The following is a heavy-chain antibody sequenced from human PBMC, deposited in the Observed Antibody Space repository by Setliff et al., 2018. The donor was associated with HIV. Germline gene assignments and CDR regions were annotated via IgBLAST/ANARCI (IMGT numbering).Heavy chain of an antibody. CDR3: AKDMEYDTSVYYHWYFDL. Sequence: PGGSLRLSCAASGFTFSSHAMTWVRQAPGQGLEWVSIISAGGGSTYYADSVKGRFTIARDNAKNSLYLQMNSLRAEDTALYYCAKDMEYDTSVYYHWYFDLWGRGALVTVSS. J-gene: IGHJ2*01. CDR1: GFTFSSHA. V-gene: IGHV3-23*01. D-gene: IGHD3-22*01. CDR2: ISAGGGST.